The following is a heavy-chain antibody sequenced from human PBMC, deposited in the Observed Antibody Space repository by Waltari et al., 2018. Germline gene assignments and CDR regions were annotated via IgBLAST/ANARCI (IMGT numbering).Heavy chain of an antibody. CDR2: ISSSSSTI. D-gene: IGHD6-13*01. V-gene: IGHV3-48*01. J-gene: IGHJ4*02. CDR3: ARDPRAHSSSLAFDY. Sequence: EVQLVESGGGLVQPGGSLRLSCAASGFTFSSYSMNWVRQAPGKGLEWVSYISSSSSTIYYADSVKGRFTISRDNAKNLLYLQMNSLRAEDTAVYYCARDPRAHSSSLAFDYWGQGTLVTVSS. CDR1: GFTFSSYS.